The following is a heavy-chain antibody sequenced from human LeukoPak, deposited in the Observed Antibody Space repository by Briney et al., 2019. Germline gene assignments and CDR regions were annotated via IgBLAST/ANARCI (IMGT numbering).Heavy chain of an antibody. CDR2: ISSGGSTI. CDR3: ARLRGWFGELLTVDY. V-gene: IGHV3-11*04. D-gene: IGHD3-10*01. CDR1: GFTFSDFY. Sequence: GGSLRLSCATSGFTFSDFYMSWIRQAPGKGLEWVSYISSGGSTIYYADSVKGRFTISRDNAKNSLYLQMNSLRAEDTAVYYCARLRGWFGELLTVDYWGQGTLVTVSS. J-gene: IGHJ4*02.